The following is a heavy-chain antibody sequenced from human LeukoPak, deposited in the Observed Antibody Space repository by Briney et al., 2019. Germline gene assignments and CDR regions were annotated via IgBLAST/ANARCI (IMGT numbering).Heavy chain of an antibody. CDR2: INAGNGNT. V-gene: IGHV1-3*01. D-gene: IGHD4-17*01. Sequence: GASVKVSCKASGYTFTSYAMHWVRQAPGQRLEWMGWINAGNGNTKYSQKFQGRVTITRDTSASTAYMELSSLRSEDTAVYYCARGSRHDYGDYGVFDYWGQGTLVTVSS. CDR3: ARGSRHDYGDYGVFDY. J-gene: IGHJ4*02. CDR1: GYTFTSYA.